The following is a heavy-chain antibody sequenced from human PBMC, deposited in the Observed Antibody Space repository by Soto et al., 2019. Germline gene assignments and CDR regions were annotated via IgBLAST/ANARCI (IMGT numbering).Heavy chain of an antibody. CDR3: ARGGITILPEYNWFDP. J-gene: IGHJ5*02. D-gene: IGHD3-3*01. Sequence: SQIQPLTCTVCGGNIRSGGYYWSWISKHPGKGLEWIGYIYYSGSTYYNPSLKSRVTISVDTSKNQFSLKLSSVTAADTAVYYCARGGITILPEYNWFDPWGQGTLVTVS. CDR1: GGNIRSGGYY. CDR2: IYYSGST. V-gene: IGHV4-31*03.